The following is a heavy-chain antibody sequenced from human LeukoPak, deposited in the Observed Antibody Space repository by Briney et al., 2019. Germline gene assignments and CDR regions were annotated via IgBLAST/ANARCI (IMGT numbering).Heavy chain of an antibody. V-gene: IGHV3-30-3*01. Sequence: PGRSLRLSCAASGLTFSTLAFHWVRQAPGKGLEWLAIISYDGNSKFYADSVRGRFTISRDNSKNTLYLQMNSLRAEDTAVYYCARDAYPSYYYDSSGYYRYDALDIWGQGTMVTVSS. CDR2: ISYDGNSK. CDR1: GLTFSTLA. CDR3: ARDAYPSYYYDSSGYYRYDALDI. J-gene: IGHJ3*02. D-gene: IGHD3-22*01.